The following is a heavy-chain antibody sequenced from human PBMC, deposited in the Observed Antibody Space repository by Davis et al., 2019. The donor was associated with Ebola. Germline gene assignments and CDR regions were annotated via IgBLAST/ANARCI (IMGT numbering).Heavy chain of an antibody. D-gene: IGHD3-9*01. J-gene: IGHJ4*02. V-gene: IGHV4-34*01. CDR2: INHSGST. CDR3: ARSHSDWLLPFDY. CDR1: GGSFSGYY. Sequence: GSLRLSCAVYGGSFSGYYWSWIRQPPGKGLEWIGEINHSGSTDYSPSLRGRVTISLDTSKNQFSLRLSSVTAADTAVYYCARSHSDWLLPFDYWGQGTLATVSS.